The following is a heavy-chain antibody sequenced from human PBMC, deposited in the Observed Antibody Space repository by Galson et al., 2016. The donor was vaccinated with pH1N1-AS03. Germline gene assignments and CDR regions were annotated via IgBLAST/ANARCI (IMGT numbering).Heavy chain of an antibody. Sequence: SVKVSCKASGGTFSNYAISWVRQAPGQGLEWLGGFIPVFNTVKSEQKFQGRVTITTDESTSKAYMEGRSMRSEDKAVYYCAGRQNGRQYDFWSGARGFDSWGQGTLVTVSS. D-gene: IGHD3-3*01. J-gene: IGHJ4*02. CDR3: AGRQNGRQYDFWSGARGFDS. CDR2: FIPVFNTV. CDR1: GGTFSNYA. V-gene: IGHV1-69*05.